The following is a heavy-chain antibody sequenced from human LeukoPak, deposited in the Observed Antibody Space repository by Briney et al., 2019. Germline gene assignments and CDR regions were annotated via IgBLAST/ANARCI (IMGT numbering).Heavy chain of an antibody. D-gene: IGHD2-15*01. Sequence: GGSLRLSCAASGFTFSDCYMSWIRQAPGKGLEWVSYISSSGSTIYYADSVKGRFTISRDNAKNSLYLQMNSLRAEDTAVYYCARVACSGGSCYSVYYYGMDVWGQGTTVTVSS. CDR1: GFTFSDCY. CDR2: ISSSGSTI. CDR3: ARVACSGGSCYSVYYYGMDV. J-gene: IGHJ6*02. V-gene: IGHV3-11*01.